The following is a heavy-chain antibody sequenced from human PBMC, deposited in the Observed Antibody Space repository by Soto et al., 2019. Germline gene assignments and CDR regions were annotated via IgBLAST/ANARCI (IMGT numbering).Heavy chain of an antibody. CDR3: ARGGVGSTVTYFDY. V-gene: IGHV1-18*01. Sequence: QVQMVQSGAEVKKPGASVKVSCKASGYIFTSYAITWVRQAPGQGLEWMGWITAYNGNTNYAQELQGRVTMTTDTSTRTAYMELRSLRSDDTAVYYCARGGVGSTVTYFDYWGQGTLVTVSS. CDR1: GYIFTSYA. J-gene: IGHJ4*02. CDR2: ITAYNGNT. D-gene: IGHD4-17*01.